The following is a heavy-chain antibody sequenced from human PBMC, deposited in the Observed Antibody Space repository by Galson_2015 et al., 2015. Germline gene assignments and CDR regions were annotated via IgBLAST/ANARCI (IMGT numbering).Heavy chain of an antibody. D-gene: IGHD1-14*01. CDR3: ARADPANLDL. Sequence: SLRLSCAASGFTFSHYWIHWARQAPGKGLVWVSRVTPDGAGSNYADSVKGRFSISRDNAKNTVYLQMNSLTAEDTGVYYCARADPANLDLWGQGTLVIVSS. CDR2: VTPDGAGS. CDR1: GFTFSHYW. J-gene: IGHJ5*02. V-gene: IGHV3-74*01.